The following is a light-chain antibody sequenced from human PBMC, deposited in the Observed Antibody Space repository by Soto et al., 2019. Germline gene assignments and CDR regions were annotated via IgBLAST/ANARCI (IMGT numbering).Light chain of an antibody. CDR1: QDINKN. CDR3: QQLWTYPLT. Sequence: DIQMTQSPSSLSASVGDRVTITCQASQDINKNLIWYQQKPGKAPKLLIYDASDLETGVPSRFSGSGSGTDFTLTISSLQPEDFATYYCQQLWTYPLTFGGGTKVDIK. CDR2: DAS. J-gene: IGKJ4*01. V-gene: IGKV1-33*01.